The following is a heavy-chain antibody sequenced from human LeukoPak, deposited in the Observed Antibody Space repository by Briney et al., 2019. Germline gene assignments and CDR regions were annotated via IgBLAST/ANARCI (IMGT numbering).Heavy chain of an antibody. J-gene: IGHJ3*02. CDR3: VRGYNSFDT. V-gene: IGHV3-72*01. D-gene: IGHD2-2*02. CDR2: SRNKQNSYTT. Sequence: GGSLRLSCAASGFTFSSYAMSWVRQAPGKGLEWIARSRNKQNSYTTVYAASVKDRFTISRDPSKDSLYLQMNSLKSEDTALYYCVRGYNSFDTWGQGTAVTVSS. CDR1: GFTFSSYA.